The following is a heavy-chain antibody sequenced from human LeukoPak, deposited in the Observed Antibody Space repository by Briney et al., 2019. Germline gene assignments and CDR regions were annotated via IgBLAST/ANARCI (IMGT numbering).Heavy chain of an antibody. CDR3: ATDPPSSGYYTGFDY. J-gene: IGHJ4*02. V-gene: IGHV1-24*01. D-gene: IGHD3-22*01. CDR2: FDPEDGET. CDR1: GYTLTELS. Sequence: ASVKVSCKVSGYTLTELSMHWVRQAPGKGLESMGGFDPEDGETIYAQKFQGRVTMTEDTSTDTAYMELSSLRSEDTAVYYCATDPPSSGYYTGFDYWGQGTLVTVSS.